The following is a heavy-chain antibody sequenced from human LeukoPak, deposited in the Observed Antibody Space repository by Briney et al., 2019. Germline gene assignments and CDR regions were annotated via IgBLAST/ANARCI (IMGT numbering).Heavy chain of an antibody. CDR3: VRDSDDYYWALDF. CDR2: TYYRSRWGN. CDR1: GDSVSNNIAT. V-gene: IGHV6-1*01. J-gene: IGHJ4*02. D-gene: IGHD3-10*01. Sequence: SQTLSLTCAISGDSVSNNIATWNWVRQSPSRGLEWLGRTYYRSRWGNDYAISVKGRITINPDTSRNQFSLQLNSVTPEDTAVYYCVRDSDDYYWALDFWGQGTPVTASS.